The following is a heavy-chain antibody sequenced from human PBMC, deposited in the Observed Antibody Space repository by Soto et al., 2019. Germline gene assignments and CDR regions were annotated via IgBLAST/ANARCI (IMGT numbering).Heavy chain of an antibody. CDR2: ISNDGNNK. CDR3: ARDKDCGVISCFNAFEV. Sequence: QAHLVESGGGVVQPGRSLRLSCAASGFTFSTYEMHWVRQAPGKGLQWVAVISNDGNNKDYADSVKGRFTISRDNSRNTLYFQMNSLRAEDTAVYYCARDKDCGVISCFNAFEVWGQGTTVTVSS. V-gene: IGHV3-30*14. D-gene: IGHD2-21*01. CDR1: GFTFSTYE. J-gene: IGHJ3*01.